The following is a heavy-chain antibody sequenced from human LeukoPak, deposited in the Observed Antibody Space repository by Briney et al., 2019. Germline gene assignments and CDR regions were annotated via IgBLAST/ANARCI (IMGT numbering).Heavy chain of an antibody. CDR1: DGSFSGYY. Sequence: SETLSLTCGVYDGSFSGYYWTWIRQPPGKGLEWIGEINHSGSTNYNPSLKSRVTISVDTSKNQFSLNLSSVTAADTAVYYCARGRGVQTMTTVVTSFRNNWFDPWGEGALVTVSS. V-gene: IGHV4-34*01. J-gene: IGHJ5*02. CDR2: INHSGST. CDR3: ARGRGVQTMTTVVTSFRNNWFDP. D-gene: IGHD4-23*01.